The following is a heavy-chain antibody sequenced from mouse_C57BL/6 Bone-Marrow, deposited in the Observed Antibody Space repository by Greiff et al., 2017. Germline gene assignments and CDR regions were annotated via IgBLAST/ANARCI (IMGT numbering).Heavy chain of an antibody. D-gene: IGHD2-4*01. CDR3: ARERSTMITSYYFDY. CDR1: GFTFSSYA. V-gene: IGHV5-4*01. J-gene: IGHJ2*01. CDR2: ISDGGSYT. Sequence: EVQVVESGGGLVKPGGSLKLSCAASGFTFSSYAMSWVRQTPEKRLEWVATISDGGSYTYYPDNVKGRFTISRDNAKNNLYLQMSHLKSEDTAMYYCARERSTMITSYYFDYWGQGTTLTVSS.